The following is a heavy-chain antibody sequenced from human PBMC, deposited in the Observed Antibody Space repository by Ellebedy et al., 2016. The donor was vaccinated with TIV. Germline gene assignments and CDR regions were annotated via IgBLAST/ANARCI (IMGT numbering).Heavy chain of an antibody. Sequence: ASVKVSXXASGYTFTSYDINWVRQATGQGLEWMGWMNPNSGNTGYAQKFQGRVTMTRNTSISTAYMELSSLRSEDTAVYYCARGLAYQPIDYWGQGTLVTVSS. V-gene: IGHV1-8*01. D-gene: IGHD2-2*01. CDR3: ARGLAYQPIDY. CDR1: GYTFTSYD. J-gene: IGHJ4*02. CDR2: MNPNSGNT.